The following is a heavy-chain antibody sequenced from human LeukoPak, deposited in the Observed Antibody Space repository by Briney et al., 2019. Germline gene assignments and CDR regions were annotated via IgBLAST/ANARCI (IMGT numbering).Heavy chain of an antibody. D-gene: IGHD3-22*01. CDR1: GGSFSGYY. CDR3: ARGGYYYDSSGYRTSWFDP. Sequence: RTSETLSLTCAVYGGSFSGYYWSWIRQPPGKALEWIGEINHSGSTNYNPSLKSRVTISVDTSKNQFSLKLSSVTAADTAVYYCARGGYYYDSSGYRTSWFDPWGQGTLVAVSS. J-gene: IGHJ5*02. V-gene: IGHV4-34*01. CDR2: INHSGST.